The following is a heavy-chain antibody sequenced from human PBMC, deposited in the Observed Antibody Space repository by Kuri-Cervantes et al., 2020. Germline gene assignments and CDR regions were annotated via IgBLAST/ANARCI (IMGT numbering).Heavy chain of an antibody. J-gene: IGHJ4*02. CDR1: GYSLTSYW. Sequence: GGSLRLSCKGSGYSLTSYWIGWVRQMPGKGLEWMGIIYPGDSDTRYSPSFQGQVAISADKSISTAYLQWSSLKASDTAMYYCARHYDSSGYPFDYWGQGTLVTVSS. V-gene: IGHV5-51*01. CDR3: ARHYDSSGYPFDY. CDR2: IYPGDSDT. D-gene: IGHD3-22*01.